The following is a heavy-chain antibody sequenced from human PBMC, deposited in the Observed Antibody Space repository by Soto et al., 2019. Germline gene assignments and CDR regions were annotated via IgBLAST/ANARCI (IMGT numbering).Heavy chain of an antibody. J-gene: IGHJ3*01. CDR1: GGSFSSYS. CDR3: ATPLVRSSPPQEAFDA. V-gene: IGHV1-69*06. CDR2: IIPMFDTT. D-gene: IGHD1-26*01. Sequence: QVQLVQSGPEVKKPGSSVTVSCKTSGGSFSSYSIAWVRQAPGQGLEWMGQIIPMFDTTNYAQRFQDRLTIAADRSTGTASMELSRLTSEDTAVDFCATPLVRSSPPQEAFDAWGKGTRVTVTS.